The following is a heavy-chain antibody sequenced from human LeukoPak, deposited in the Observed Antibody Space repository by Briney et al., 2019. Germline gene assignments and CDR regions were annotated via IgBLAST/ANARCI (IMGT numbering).Heavy chain of an antibody. D-gene: IGHD3-3*01. J-gene: IGHJ6*02. CDR1: GFTFGKYW. Sequence: GGSLRLSCVASGFTFGKYWMSWVRQAPGKGLEWVANIKLDGSEKNYVDSVKGRFTISRDNTKNSLYLQMNSLRAEDTAVYYCARDYYDFWSGPYWSGDVWGQGTTVTVSS. CDR3: ARDYYDFWSGPYWSGDV. V-gene: IGHV3-7*03. CDR2: IKLDGSEK.